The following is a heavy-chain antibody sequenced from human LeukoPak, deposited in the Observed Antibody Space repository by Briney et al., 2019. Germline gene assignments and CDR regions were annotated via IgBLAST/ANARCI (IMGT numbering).Heavy chain of an antibody. CDR2: INRDGSEK. CDR3: ASEIRYCSGGTCYSDYFDN. Sequence: GGSLRLSCVDSGLSFPTYWMSWVRQAPGKGLEWVANINRDGSEKYYVDSVKGRFTISRDNAKNSLYMQMNSLRAEDTAVYYCASEIRYCSGGTCYSDYFDNWGQGTLVTVSS. D-gene: IGHD2-15*01. V-gene: IGHV3-7*01. CDR1: GLSFPTYW. J-gene: IGHJ4*02.